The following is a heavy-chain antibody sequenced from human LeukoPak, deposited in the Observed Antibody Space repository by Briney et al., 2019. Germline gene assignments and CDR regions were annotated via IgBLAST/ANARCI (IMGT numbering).Heavy chain of an antibody. CDR2: MNPNSGNT. V-gene: IGHV1-8*01. J-gene: IGHJ6*02. Sequence: ASVKVSCMASGYTFTSYDINWVRQATGQGLEWMGWMNPNSGNTGYAQKFQGRVTMTRNTSISTAYMELSSLRSEDTAVYYCARGLGLPLLIDYYYGMDVWGQGTTVTVSS. CDR3: ARGLGLPLLIDYYYGMDV. CDR1: GYTFTSYD.